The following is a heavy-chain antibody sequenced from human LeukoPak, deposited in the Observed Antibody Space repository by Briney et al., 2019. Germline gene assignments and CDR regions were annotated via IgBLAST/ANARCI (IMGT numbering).Heavy chain of an antibody. V-gene: IGHV3-7*01. Sequence: PGGSVRLSCAASGFTFSSSWMSWVRRAPGKGLEWVANIKQDGSEKYYVESVKGRFTISRDNTKNSLYLQMDSLTAEDTAVYYCVRISTAVAGADYWGQGTLVTVSS. J-gene: IGHJ4*02. CDR2: IKQDGSEK. CDR3: VRISTAVAGADY. CDR1: GFTFSSSW. D-gene: IGHD6-19*01.